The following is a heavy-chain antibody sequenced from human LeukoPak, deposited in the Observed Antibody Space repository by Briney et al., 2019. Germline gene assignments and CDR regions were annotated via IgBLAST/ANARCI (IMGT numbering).Heavy chain of an antibody. CDR2: IYTNTGTT. CDR3: GRTGYPASYFLDY. J-gene: IGHJ4*02. D-gene: IGHD1-26*01. CDR1: AGSINRYY. V-gene: IGHV4-4*07. Sequence: SETLSLTCTFSAGSINRYYWGWVRQPAGKGLEWIGRIYTNTGTTNYSPSLKGRLTMSVSTSMNQFSLNLRSVTAADTAVYYCGRTGYPASYFLDYWSQGTLVTVSS.